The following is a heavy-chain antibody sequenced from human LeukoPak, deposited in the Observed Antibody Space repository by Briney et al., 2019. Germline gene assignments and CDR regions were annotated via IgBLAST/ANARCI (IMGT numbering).Heavy chain of an antibody. CDR1: GFTFSSYS. CDR3: AKDYCSGGSCLYFDY. V-gene: IGHV3-48*04. J-gene: IGHJ4*02. Sequence: GGSLRLSCAASGFTFSSYSMNWVRQAPGKGLEWVSYISSSSSTIYYADSVKGRFTISRDNAKNSLYLQMNSLRAEDTAVYYCAKDYCSGGSCLYFDYWGQGTLVTVSS. CDR2: ISSSSSTI. D-gene: IGHD2-15*01.